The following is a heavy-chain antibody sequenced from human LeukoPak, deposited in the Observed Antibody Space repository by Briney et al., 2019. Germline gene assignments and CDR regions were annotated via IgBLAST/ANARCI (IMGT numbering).Heavy chain of an antibody. CDR3: ARDPGATSDDAFDI. D-gene: IGHD5-24*01. Sequence: PSETLSLTCTVSGGSISSYYWSWIRQPPGKGLEWIGYIHYSGSTNYNPSLKSRVTISVDTSKNQFSLKLSSATAADTAVYYCARDPGATSDDAFDIWGQGTMVTVSS. CDR2: IHYSGST. CDR1: GGSISSYY. V-gene: IGHV4-59*01. J-gene: IGHJ3*02.